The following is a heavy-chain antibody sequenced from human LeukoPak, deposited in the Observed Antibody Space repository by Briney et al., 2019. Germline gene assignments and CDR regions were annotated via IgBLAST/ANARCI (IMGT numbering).Heavy chain of an antibody. CDR3: AREGAGDAFDI. V-gene: IGHV3-48*03. CDR1: GFTFSSYE. J-gene: IGHJ3*02. Sequence: GGSLRLSCAASGFTFSSYEMNWVSQAPGKGLEWVSYISRSGSTIYYTDSVKGRFTISRDNAKNSLFLQMNSLRAEDTAVYYCAREGAGDAFDIWGQGTMVTVSS. CDR2: ISRSGSTI.